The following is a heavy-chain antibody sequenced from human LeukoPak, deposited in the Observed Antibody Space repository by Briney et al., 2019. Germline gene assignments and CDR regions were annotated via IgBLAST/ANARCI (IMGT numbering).Heavy chain of an antibody. CDR1: GFTVSSNY. D-gene: IGHD5-12*01. V-gene: IGHV3-53*01. CDR2: IYSGGST. Sequence: GGSLRLSCAASGFTVSSNYMSWVRQAPGKGLEWVSVIYSGGSTYYADSVKGRFTISRDNSKNTLYLQMSSLRAEDTAVYYCARGGLRDPLFYWGQGTLVTVSS. J-gene: IGHJ4*02. CDR3: ARGGLRDPLFY.